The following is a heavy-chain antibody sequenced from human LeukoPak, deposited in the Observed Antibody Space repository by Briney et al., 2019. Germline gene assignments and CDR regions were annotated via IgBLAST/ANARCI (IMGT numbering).Heavy chain of an antibody. V-gene: IGHV3-30*02. CDR3: AKDLPAPYFDY. D-gene: IGHD2-2*01. CDR2: IRYGGSIK. CDR1: GFSFTDAW. J-gene: IGHJ4*02. Sequence: PGGSLRLSCAASGFSFTDAWMRWVRQAPGKGPEWVAFIRYGGSIKYYADSVKGRFTISRDNSKNTLYLQMNSLGAEDTAVYYCAKDLPAPYFDYWGQGTLVTVSS.